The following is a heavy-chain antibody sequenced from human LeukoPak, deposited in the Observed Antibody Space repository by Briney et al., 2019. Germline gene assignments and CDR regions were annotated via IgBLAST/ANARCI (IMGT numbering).Heavy chain of an antibody. CDR1: GYTFTSYF. V-gene: IGHV1-46*01. Sequence: ASVKVSCKASGYTFTSYFIHWVRQAPGQGLEWMGIISASGGSTSYAQKLQGTVSMTRDTSTYTVYLELSTLRCEDTAVYYCARGGIAAPVDPWGQGTLVTVSS. CDR2: ISASGGST. CDR3: ARGGIAAPVDP. D-gene: IGHD6-13*01. J-gene: IGHJ5*02.